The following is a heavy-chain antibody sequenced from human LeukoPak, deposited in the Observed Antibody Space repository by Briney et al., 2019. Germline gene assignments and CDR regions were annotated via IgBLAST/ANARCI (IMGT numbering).Heavy chain of an antibody. CDR2: ISAYNGNT. V-gene: IGHV1-18*01. J-gene: IGHJ4*02. CDR1: GYTFTNYG. Sequence: ASVTVSCTASGYTFTNYGISWVRQAPGQGGGWVGWISAYNGNTDFPQKFQGRITMTTDTSTSTSYMELRSLRSDDTAVYYCARVGVYCSSTSCHDYWGQGTLVTVSS. CDR3: ARVGVYCSSTSCHDY. D-gene: IGHD2-2*01.